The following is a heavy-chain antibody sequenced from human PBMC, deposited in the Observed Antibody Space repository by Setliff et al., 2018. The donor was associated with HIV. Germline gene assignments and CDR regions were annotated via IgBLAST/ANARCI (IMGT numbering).Heavy chain of an antibody. Sequence: PSETLSLTCAVYGGSFSGYYWSWIRQPPKKGLEWIGEVNHDENTNYTPSLKSRVTISLDTSKNQFSLKVSSVTAADTAVYYCARSPTSNYLYYFDFWGQGTLVTVSS. CDR2: VNHDENT. D-gene: IGHD4-4*01. CDR3: ARSPTSNYLYYFDF. J-gene: IGHJ4*02. V-gene: IGHV4-34*01. CDR1: GGSFSGYY.